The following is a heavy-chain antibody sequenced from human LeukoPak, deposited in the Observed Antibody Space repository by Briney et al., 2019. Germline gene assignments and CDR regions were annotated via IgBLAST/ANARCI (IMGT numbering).Heavy chain of an antibody. V-gene: IGHV4-28*05. CDR1: GYSISSSNW. Sequence: PSDTLSLTCAVSGYSISSSNWWGWIRQPPGKGLEWIGYIYYSGSIYYNPSLKSRVSISLDTSRNQFSLTLTSVTAADTAVYYCATPIGPYGSKNGFDVWGQGTKVTVSS. J-gene: IGHJ3*01. CDR3: ATPIGPYGSKNGFDV. D-gene: IGHD1-26*01. CDR2: IYYSGSI.